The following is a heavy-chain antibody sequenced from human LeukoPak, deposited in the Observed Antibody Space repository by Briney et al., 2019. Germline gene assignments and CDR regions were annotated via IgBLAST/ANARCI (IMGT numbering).Heavy chain of an antibody. D-gene: IGHD6-19*01. CDR2: ISSSSSYI. V-gene: IGHV3-21*01. CDR3: ARDDGSGWFYFDY. J-gene: IGHJ4*02. Sequence: GGSLRRSCAASGFTFSSYSMNWVRQAPGKGLEWVSSISSSSSYIHYADSVKGRFTISRDNAKNSLYLQMNSLRAEDTAVYYCARDDGSGWFYFDYWGQGTLVTVSS. CDR1: GFTFSSYS.